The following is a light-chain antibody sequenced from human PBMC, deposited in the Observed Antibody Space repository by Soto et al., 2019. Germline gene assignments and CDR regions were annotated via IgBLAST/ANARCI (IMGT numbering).Light chain of an antibody. CDR1: TGAVTNTHY. Sequence: QTVVTQEPSLTVSLGGTVTLTCSSSTGAVTNTHYANWFQQKPGQPPRSLIYSTSNKYSWTPARFSGSLLGGSAALTLSDVQPEDEADYYCQLYYGATRVFGGGTKLTVL. CDR2: STS. CDR3: QLYYGATRV. J-gene: IGLJ3*02. V-gene: IGLV7-43*01.